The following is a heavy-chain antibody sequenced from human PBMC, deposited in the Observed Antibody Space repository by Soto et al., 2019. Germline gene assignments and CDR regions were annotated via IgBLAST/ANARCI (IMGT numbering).Heavy chain of an antibody. CDR2: ISYDGSNK. CDR3: VRGGDSSGYYYSQYFQH. J-gene: IGHJ1*01. Sequence: QVQLVESGGGVVQPGRSLRLSCAASGFSFSTNAMNWVRQAPGKGLEWVAVISYDGSNKYYADSVKGRFTISRDNSKNXXYLQMNSLRAEDTAVYYCVRGGDSSGYYYSQYFQHWGQGTLVTVSS. D-gene: IGHD3-22*01. V-gene: IGHV3-30-3*01. CDR1: GFSFSTNA.